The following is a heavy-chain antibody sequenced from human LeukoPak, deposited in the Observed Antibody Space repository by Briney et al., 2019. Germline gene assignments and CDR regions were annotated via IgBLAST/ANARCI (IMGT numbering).Heavy chain of an antibody. D-gene: IGHD3-3*01. CDR2: IYPGDSDT. J-gene: IGHJ3*02. CDR3: ARFGGGFWSGYLAFDI. Sequence: GESLKISCKGTGYSFTTYWIGWVRQMPGKGLEWMGIIYPGDSDTRYSPSFQGQVTISADKSISTAYLQWSSLKASDTAMYYCARFGGGFWSGYLAFDIWGQGTMVTVSS. CDR1: GYSFTTYW. V-gene: IGHV5-51*01.